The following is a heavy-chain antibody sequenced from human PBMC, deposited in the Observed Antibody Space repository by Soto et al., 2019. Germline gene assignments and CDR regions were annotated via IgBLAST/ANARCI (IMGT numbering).Heavy chain of an antibody. Sequence: PVGSLRLSCAASGFTFINAWMTWVRQAPGKGLEWVGRIKSKTDGGTTDYAAPVKGRFTISRDDSKNTLYLQMNRLKTEDTAVYYCTTDVYYEYVWGSYRLQQFDYWGQGTLVTVSS. J-gene: IGHJ4*02. V-gene: IGHV3-15*01. CDR2: IKSKTDGGTT. CDR1: GFTFINAW. CDR3: TTDVYYEYVWGSYRLQQFDY. D-gene: IGHD3-16*02.